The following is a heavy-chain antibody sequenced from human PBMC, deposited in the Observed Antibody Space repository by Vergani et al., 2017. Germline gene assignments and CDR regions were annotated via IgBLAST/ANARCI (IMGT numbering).Heavy chain of an antibody. D-gene: IGHD2-2*01. CDR1: GYTFTSYG. Sequence: QVQLVQSGAEVKKPGASVKVSCKASGYTFTSYGISWVRQAPGQGLEWMGWISAYNGNTNYAQKLQGRVTMTTDTSTSTAYMELRSLRSDDTAVYYCAGAPAGVPAAMRRFDYWGQGTLVTVSS. J-gene: IGHJ4*02. V-gene: IGHV1-18*01. CDR2: ISAYNGNT. CDR3: AGAPAGVPAAMRRFDY.